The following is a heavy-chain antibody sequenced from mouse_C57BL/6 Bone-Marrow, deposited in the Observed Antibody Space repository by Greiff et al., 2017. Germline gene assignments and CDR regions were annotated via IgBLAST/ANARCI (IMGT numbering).Heavy chain of an antibody. CDR1: GYTFTSYW. V-gene: IGHV1-69*01. CDR3: ARWGAYIWYFDV. D-gene: IGHD6-5*01. J-gene: IGHJ1*03. Sequence: QVPLQQPGAELVMPGASVKLSCKASGYTFTSYWMHWVKQRPGQGLEWIGEIDTSDSYTNYNQKFKGKSTLTVDKSSSTAYMQLSSLTSEDSAVYYCARWGAYIWYFDVWGTGTTVTVSS. CDR2: IDTSDSYT.